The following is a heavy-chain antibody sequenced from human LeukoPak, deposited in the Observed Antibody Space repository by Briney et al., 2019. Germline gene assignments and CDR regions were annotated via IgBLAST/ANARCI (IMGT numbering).Heavy chain of an antibody. CDR1: GFTFSDYY. CDR2: IYSGGST. D-gene: IGHD6-19*01. Sequence: GGSLRLSCAASGFTFSDYYMSWVRQAPGKGLEWVSVIYSGGSTYYADSVKGRFTISRDNSKSTLYLQMNSLRAEDTAVYYCARGIAVAAPVYWGQGTLVTVSS. V-gene: IGHV3-66*01. J-gene: IGHJ4*02. CDR3: ARGIAVAAPVY.